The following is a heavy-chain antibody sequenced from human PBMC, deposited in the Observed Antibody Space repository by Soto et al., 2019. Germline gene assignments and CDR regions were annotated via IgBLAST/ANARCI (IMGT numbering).Heavy chain of an antibody. J-gene: IGHJ4*02. D-gene: IGHD3-22*01. Sequence: GGSLRLSCAASGFTFSSYGMHWVRQAPGKGLEWVAVISYDGSNKYYADSVKGRFTISRDNSKNTVYVQMNSLRAEDTAVYYCARSRPYDSSGYYLVYWGQGTLVTVSS. CDR1: GFTFSSYG. CDR2: ISYDGSNK. CDR3: ARSRPYDSSGYYLVY. V-gene: IGHV3-30*19.